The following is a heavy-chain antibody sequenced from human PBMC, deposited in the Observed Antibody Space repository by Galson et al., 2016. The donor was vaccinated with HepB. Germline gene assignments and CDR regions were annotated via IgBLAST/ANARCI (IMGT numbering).Heavy chain of an antibody. CDR3: AKDLGGGKIYFNL. J-gene: IGHJ2*01. V-gene: IGHV3-23*01. CDR2: ISGSGGTT. Sequence: SVRLSCAASGFTFSSYAMNWVRQAPGKGLEWVSGISGSGGTTYYADSVKGRFTISRDNSKNTLYLQVDSLRAEDTAVYYCAKDLGGGKIYFNLWGRGTLVTVSS. CDR1: GFTFSSYA. D-gene: IGHD4-23*01.